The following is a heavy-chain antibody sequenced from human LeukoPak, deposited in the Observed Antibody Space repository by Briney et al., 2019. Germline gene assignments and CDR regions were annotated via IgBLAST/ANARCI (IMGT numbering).Heavy chain of an antibody. CDR1: GFTVSNNY. J-gene: IGHJ4*02. D-gene: IGHD6-13*01. CDR3: ASHIAAAGTNVDY. CDR2: IYGDGTT. V-gene: IGHV3-66*04. Sequence: GGSLRLSCAASGFTVSNNYMSWVRQAPGRGLEWVSLIYGDGTTHYADSVTGRFTISRDNSKNTLYLQMNSLRAEDTAVYYCASHIAAAGTNVDYWGQGTLVTVSS.